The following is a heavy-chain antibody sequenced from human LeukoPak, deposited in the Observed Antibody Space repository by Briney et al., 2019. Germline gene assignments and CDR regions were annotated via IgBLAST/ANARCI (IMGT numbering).Heavy chain of an antibody. CDR1: GGSISSYY. Sequence: SETLSLTCTVSGGSISSYYWSWIRQPPGKGLEWIGYIYYSGSTNYNPSLKSRVTISVDTSKNQFSLKLSSVTAADTAVYYCARGYCSGGSCYYFDYWGQGTLVTVSS. D-gene: IGHD2-15*01. CDR2: IYYSGST. CDR3: ARGYCSGGSCYYFDY. V-gene: IGHV4-59*12. J-gene: IGHJ4*02.